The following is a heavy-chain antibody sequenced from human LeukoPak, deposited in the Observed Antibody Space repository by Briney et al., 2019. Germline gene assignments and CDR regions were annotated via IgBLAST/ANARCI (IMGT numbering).Heavy chain of an antibody. Sequence: GRCLSLSCAASGLTFSSFAMSWVRQAPGKGREWGSTIPGSSGSSHYEDTVKGRFTISRDNSKNPLYLQMKSLRAEDTAVYYCAKNRHKQLVLYYYYGMDVWGQGTTVTVPS. CDR2: IPGSSGSS. V-gene: IGHV3-23*01. J-gene: IGHJ6*02. CDR3: AKNRHKQLVLYYYYGMDV. D-gene: IGHD6-6*01. CDR1: GLTFSSFA.